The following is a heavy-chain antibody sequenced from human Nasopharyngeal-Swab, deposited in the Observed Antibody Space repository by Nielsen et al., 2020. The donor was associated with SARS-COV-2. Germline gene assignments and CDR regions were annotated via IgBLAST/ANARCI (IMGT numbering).Heavy chain of an antibody. Sequence: GGSLGLSCAASGFTFSSYSMNWVRQAPGKGLEWVSSISSSSSYIYYADSVKGRFTISRDNAKNSLYLQMNSLRAEDTAVYYCARETPLPRSWYLLGSYYYGMDVWGQGTTVTVSS. CDR1: GFTFSSYS. D-gene: IGHD6-13*01. J-gene: IGHJ6*02. V-gene: IGHV3-21*01. CDR2: ISSSSSYI. CDR3: ARETPLPRSWYLLGSYYYGMDV.